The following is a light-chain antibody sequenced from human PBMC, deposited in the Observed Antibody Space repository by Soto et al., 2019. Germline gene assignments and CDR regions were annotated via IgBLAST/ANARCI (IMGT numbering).Light chain of an antibody. CDR2: DAV. CDR1: QTVTSSY. J-gene: IGKJ4*01. V-gene: IGKV3-20*01. CDR3: QQYGASIT. Sequence: VLTQSPGSLSLSPGERATVFCRASQTVTSSYLGWYQQRPGQAPQLLIYDAVKRATGIPDRFSGSESGRDYTLTISRLDPEDAAVYYWQQYGASITFGGGTKVEIK.